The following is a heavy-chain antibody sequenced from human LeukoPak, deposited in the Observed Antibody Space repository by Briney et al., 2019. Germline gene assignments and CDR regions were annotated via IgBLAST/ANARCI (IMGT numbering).Heavy chain of an antibody. CDR2: IYYSGST. Sequence: PSETLSLTCTVSGGSISSGGHYWSWIRQHPGKGLEWIGYIYYSGSTYYNPSLKSRVTISVDTSKNQFSLKLSSVTAADTAVYYCAREGPQGSTPDWGQGTLVTVSS. CDR3: AREGPQGSTPD. J-gene: IGHJ4*02. V-gene: IGHV4-31*03. CDR1: GGSISSGGHY. D-gene: IGHD2-15*01.